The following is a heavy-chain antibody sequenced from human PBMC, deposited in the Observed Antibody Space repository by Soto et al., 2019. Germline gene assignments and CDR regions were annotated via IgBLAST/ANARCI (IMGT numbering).Heavy chain of an antibody. Sequence: EVQLVESGGGLVKPGGSLRLSCAASGFTFSNAWMNWVRQAPGKGLEWVGRIKRKVDGGTTDYAAPVKGRFTISRDDSKNTLYLQMNRLNSEDTAVYYCTTGSDEGYWGQGILVTVSS. CDR1: GFTFSNAW. CDR3: TTGSDEGY. J-gene: IGHJ4*02. V-gene: IGHV3-15*07. CDR2: IKRKVDGGTT. D-gene: IGHD1-26*01.